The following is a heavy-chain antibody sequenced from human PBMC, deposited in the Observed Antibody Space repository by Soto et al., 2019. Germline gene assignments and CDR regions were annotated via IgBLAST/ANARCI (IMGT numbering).Heavy chain of an antibody. V-gene: IGHV3-30*18. CDR2: ISYDGSNK. Sequence: QVQLVESGGGVVQPGRSLRLSCAASGFTFSSYGMHWVRQAPGKGLEWVAVISYDGSNKYYADSVKGRFTISRDNSKNTLYLQMNSLRAEDTAVYYCAKDERDGYSIYYFDYWGQGTLVTVSS. CDR1: GFTFSSYG. CDR3: AKDERDGYSIYYFDY. J-gene: IGHJ4*02. D-gene: IGHD4-4*01.